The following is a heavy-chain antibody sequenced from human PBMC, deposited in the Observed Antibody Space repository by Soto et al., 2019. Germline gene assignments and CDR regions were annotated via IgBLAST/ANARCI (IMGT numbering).Heavy chain of an antibody. V-gene: IGHV3-30*18. CDR3: AKETLGLSRLQMFDY. CDR2: ISYDGSNK. CDR1: GFTFSSYG. Sequence: GGSLRLSCAASGFTFSSYGMHWVRQAPGKGLEWVAVISYDGSNKYYADSVKGRFTISRDNSKNTLYLQMNSLRAEDTAVYYCAKETLGLSRLQMFDYWGQGT. J-gene: IGHJ4*02. D-gene: IGHD7-27*01.